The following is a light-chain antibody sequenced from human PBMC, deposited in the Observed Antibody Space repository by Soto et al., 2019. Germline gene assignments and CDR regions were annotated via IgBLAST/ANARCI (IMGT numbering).Light chain of an antibody. Sequence: IVLTQSPGTLSLSEGERATLSCRASQSVRSSYLAWYQQKPGRAPRLLIYAASSRATGIPDRFSGSGSGTDFTLTISRLEPEDFAVYYCEQYGSSPRTFGQGTKVEVK. CDR2: AAS. V-gene: IGKV3-20*01. CDR1: QSVRSSY. J-gene: IGKJ1*01. CDR3: EQYGSSPRT.